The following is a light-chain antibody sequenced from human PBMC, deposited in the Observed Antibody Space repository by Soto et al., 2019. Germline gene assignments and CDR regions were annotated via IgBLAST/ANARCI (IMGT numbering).Light chain of an antibody. CDR1: SSDVGSYNL. CDR3: SSYAGSSVG. J-gene: IGLJ2*01. CDR2: GVS. V-gene: IGLV2-8*01. Sequence: QSALTQPPSASGSPGQSVTISCTGTSSDVGSYNLVSWHQQHPGKAPKVMIYGVSQRPSGVPDRFSGSKSGNTASLTVSGRQAEDEEEYYCSSYAGSSVGLGAGTQLTVL.